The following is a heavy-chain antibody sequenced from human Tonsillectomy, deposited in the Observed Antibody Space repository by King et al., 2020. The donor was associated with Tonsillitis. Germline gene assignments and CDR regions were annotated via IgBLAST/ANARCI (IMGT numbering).Heavy chain of an antibody. CDR1: GFTFNTYG. V-gene: IGHV3-30*18. CDR3: AKIFSGYSYGYVDY. D-gene: IGHD5-18*01. Sequence: VQLVESGGGVVQPGKSLRISCAASGFTFNTYGMHWVRQAPGKGLEWVAVISFDGSFQNYADSVKGRFTISRDNSKNTLYLQMNSLRAEDTAVYYCAKIFSGYSYGYVDYWGQGTLVTVSS. CDR2: ISFDGSFQ. J-gene: IGHJ4*02.